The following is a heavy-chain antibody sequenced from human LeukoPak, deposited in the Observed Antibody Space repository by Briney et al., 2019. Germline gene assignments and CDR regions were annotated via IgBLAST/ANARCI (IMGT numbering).Heavy chain of an antibody. CDR3: ARISCSGGSCYPDY. J-gene: IGHJ4*02. D-gene: IGHD2-15*01. V-gene: IGHV4-34*01. Sequence: SETLSLTCAVYGGSFSGYYWSWIRQPPGKGLEWIGEINHSGSTNYNPSLKSRVTISVDTSKNQFSLKLSSVTAADTAVYYCARISCSGGSCYPDYWGQGTLVTVSS. CDR1: GGSFSGYY. CDR2: INHSGST.